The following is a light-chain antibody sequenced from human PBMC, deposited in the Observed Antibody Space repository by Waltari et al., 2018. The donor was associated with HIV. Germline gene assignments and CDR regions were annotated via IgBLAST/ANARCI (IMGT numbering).Light chain of an antibody. CDR3: SSYTGYNDFL. Sequence: QSALTQPPSASGSPGQSVTISCTGTSSDVGGYNYVSWYQQHPGKAPKLMIFEVTKRPSGVPNRFSGSKSGNTASLTVSGLQADDEADYYCSSYTGYNDFLFGAGTKLTVL. CDR1: SSDVGGYNY. CDR2: EVT. J-gene: IGLJ3*02. V-gene: IGLV2-8*01.